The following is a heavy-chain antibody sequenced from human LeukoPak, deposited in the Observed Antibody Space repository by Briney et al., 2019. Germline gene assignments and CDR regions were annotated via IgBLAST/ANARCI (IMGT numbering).Heavy chain of an antibody. Sequence: GGSLRLSCAASGFTFSSYGMSWVRQAPGKGLEWVSAISGSGGSTYYADSVKGRFTISRDNSKNTLYLQMNSLRAEDTAVYYCAKKKVGLNYYDSSGYSYYFDYWGQGTLVTVSS. CDR1: GFTFSSYG. CDR3: AKKKVGLNYYDSSGYSYYFDY. V-gene: IGHV3-23*01. D-gene: IGHD3-22*01. J-gene: IGHJ4*02. CDR2: ISGSGGST.